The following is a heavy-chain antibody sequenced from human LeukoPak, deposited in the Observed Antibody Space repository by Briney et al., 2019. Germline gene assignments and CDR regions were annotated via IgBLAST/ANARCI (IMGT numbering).Heavy chain of an antibody. CDR2: ISSSSSYT. D-gene: IGHD5-12*01. J-gene: IGHJ4*02. CDR1: GFTFSSYS. Sequence: GGSLRLSCAASGFTFSSYSMNWVRQAPGKGLEWVSSISSSSSYTYYADSVKGRFTISRDNAKNTLYLQMNSLRAEDTAVYYCARGQRRDGYNPMDYWGQGTLVTVSS. V-gene: IGHV3-21*01. CDR3: ARGQRRDGYNPMDY.